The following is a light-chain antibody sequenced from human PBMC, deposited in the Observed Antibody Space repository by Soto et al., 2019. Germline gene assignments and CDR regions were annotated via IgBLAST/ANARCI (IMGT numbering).Light chain of an antibody. J-gene: IGKJ2*01. CDR3: QQYGSSPMYI. Sequence: EIVLTQSPGTLSLSPGERATLSCRASQSVSSTHLAWYQQKPGQAPRLLIYGASSRATGIPDRFSGSGSGTDFTHTISRLEPEDFALYYCQQYGSSPMYIFGQGTKLEI. V-gene: IGKV3-20*01. CDR1: QSVSSTH. CDR2: GAS.